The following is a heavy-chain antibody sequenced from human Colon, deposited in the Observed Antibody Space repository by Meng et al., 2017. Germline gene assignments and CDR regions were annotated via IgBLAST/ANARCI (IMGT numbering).Heavy chain of an antibody. Sequence: GESLKISCAASGFTFSSYAMSWVRQAPGKGLEWVSAISGSGGSTYYADPVKGRFTISRDNSKNTLYLQMNSLRAEDTAVYYCAKDWAASTPIDYWGQETLVTV. D-gene: IGHD3-16*01. CDR1: GFTFSSYA. CDR3: AKDWAASTPIDY. V-gene: IGHV3-23*01. CDR2: ISGSGGST. J-gene: IGHJ4*02.